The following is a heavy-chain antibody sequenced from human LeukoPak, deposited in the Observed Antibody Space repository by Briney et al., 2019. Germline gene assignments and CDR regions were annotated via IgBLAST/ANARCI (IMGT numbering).Heavy chain of an antibody. V-gene: IGHV3-23*01. Sequence: GGSLRLSCAASGFTFDDYGMSWVRQAPGKGLEWVSAISGSGGSTYYADSVKGRFTISRDNSKNTLYLQMNSLRAEDTAVYYCAKDYRAAAGSVFDYWGQGTLVTVSS. D-gene: IGHD6-13*01. CDR1: GFTFDDYG. CDR2: ISGSGGST. J-gene: IGHJ4*02. CDR3: AKDYRAAAGSVFDY.